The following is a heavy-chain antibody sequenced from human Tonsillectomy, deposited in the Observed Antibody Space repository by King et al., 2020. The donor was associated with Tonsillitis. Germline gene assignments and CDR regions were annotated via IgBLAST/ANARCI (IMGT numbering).Heavy chain of an antibody. CDR2: IDSSGGGT. CDR1: GFNFGDYG. CDR3: ARHRTSSYYAVLDS. Sequence: EVQLVESGGGVVRPGGSLRLSCATSGFNFGDYGMSWVRQVPGKGLQWISGIDSSGGGTTYADSVQGRFIISRDNAMKSVYLQMSGLRGADTAFYYCARHRTSSYYAVLDSWGQGILVPVSS. J-gene: IGHJ4*02. D-gene: IGHD4-11*01. V-gene: IGHV3-20*04.